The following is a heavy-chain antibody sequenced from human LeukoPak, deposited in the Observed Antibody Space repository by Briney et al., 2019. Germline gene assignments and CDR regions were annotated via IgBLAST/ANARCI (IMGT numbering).Heavy chain of an antibody. CDR2: MNPNSGNT. J-gene: IGHJ6*03. D-gene: IGHD4-11*01. CDR1: GYTFTGYY. V-gene: IGHV1-8*03. CDR3: ARVGVDYSNYRYYYYMDV. Sequence: ASVKVSCKASGYTFTGYYMHWVRQATGQGLEWMGWMNPNSGNTGYAQKFQGRVTITRNTSISTAYMELSSLRSEDTAVYYCARVGVDYSNYRYYYYMDVWGKGTTVTVSS.